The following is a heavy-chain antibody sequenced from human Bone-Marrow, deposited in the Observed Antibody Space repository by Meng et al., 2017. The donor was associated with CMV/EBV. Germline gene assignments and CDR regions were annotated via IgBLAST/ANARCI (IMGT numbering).Heavy chain of an antibody. CDR2: IYYSGST. J-gene: IGHJ4*02. CDR3: ARERDGGWFDY. CDR1: GGSISSYY. Sequence: SETLSLTCSVSGGSISSYYWSWIRQPPGKGLEWIGYIYYSGSTNYNPSLKSRVTISVDTSKNQSSLKLSSVTAADTAVYYCARERDGGWFDYWGQGTLVTVSS. D-gene: IGHD6-19*01. V-gene: IGHV4-59*01.